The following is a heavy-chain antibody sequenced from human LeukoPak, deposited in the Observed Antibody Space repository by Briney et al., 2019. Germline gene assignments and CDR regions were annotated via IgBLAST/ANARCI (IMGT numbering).Heavy chain of an antibody. Sequence: GASVKVSCEASGYTFTGYYMHWVRQAPGQGLEWMGWINPNSGGTNYAQKFQGRVTMTRDTSISTAYMELSRLRSDDTAVYYCARDKRIAARRTDAFDIWGQGTMVTVSS. CDR1: GYTFTGYY. CDR3: ARDKRIAARRTDAFDI. CDR2: INPNSGGT. J-gene: IGHJ3*02. V-gene: IGHV1-2*02. D-gene: IGHD6-6*01.